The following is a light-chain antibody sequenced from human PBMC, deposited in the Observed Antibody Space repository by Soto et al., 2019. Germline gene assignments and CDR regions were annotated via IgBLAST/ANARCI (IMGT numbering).Light chain of an antibody. CDR2: DAS. J-gene: IGKJ4*01. Sequence: EVVLTQSPATLSLSPGERATLSCRASQSVGTQLAWYQQRPGQAPSLLIDDASNRATGTPARFSGIGSGTDFTLTISSLEPEDFAVYHCQQRGSWPLTFGGGTKVEIK. CDR3: QQRGSWPLT. CDR1: QSVGTQ. V-gene: IGKV3-11*01.